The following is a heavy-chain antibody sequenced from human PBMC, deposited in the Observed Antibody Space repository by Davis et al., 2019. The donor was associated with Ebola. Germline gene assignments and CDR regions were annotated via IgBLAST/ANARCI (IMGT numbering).Heavy chain of an antibody. CDR1: GFTFSDYY. D-gene: IGHD2-8*02. J-gene: IGHJ4*02. V-gene: IGHV3-11*01. CDR3: ARDTVPHVLHD. CDR2: ISSSGSTI. Sequence: GESLKISCAASGFTFSDYYMSWIRQAPGKGLEWVSYISSSGSTIYYADSVKGRFTISRDNAKNSLYLKMNSLRAEDTAVYYCARDTVPHVLHDWGQGTLVTVSS.